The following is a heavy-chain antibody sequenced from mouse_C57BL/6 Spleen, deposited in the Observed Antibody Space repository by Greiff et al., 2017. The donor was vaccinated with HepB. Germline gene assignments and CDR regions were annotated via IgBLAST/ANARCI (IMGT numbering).Heavy chain of an antibody. J-gene: IGHJ4*01. V-gene: IGHV1-64*01. CDR1: GYTFTSYW. CDR3: ARKGYDYDPMDY. D-gene: IGHD2-4*01. Sequence: VKLQQPGAELVKPGASVKLSCKASGYTFTSYWMHWVKQRPGQGLEWIGMIHPNSGSTNYNEKFKSKATLTVDKSSSTAYMQLSSLTSEDSAVYYCARKGYDYDPMDYWGQGTSVTVSS. CDR2: IHPNSGST.